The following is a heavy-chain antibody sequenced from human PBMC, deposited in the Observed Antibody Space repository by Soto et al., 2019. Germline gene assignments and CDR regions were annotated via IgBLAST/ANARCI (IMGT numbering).Heavy chain of an antibody. CDR1: SGPSSSHN. Sequence: QVQLQQSGPGLVKPSETLSLTCTVSSGPSSSHNWGWIRQPPGRGLEWIGYVYDTGDTSYNPSLRSRVTISAETTTNHISLTLTSVTAADTAVYYCVRQGIGYLHGLVDVWGQGTTVSVSS. CDR2: VYDTGDT. CDR3: VRQGIGYLHGLVDV. J-gene: IGHJ6*02. V-gene: IGHV4-59*08. D-gene: IGHD1-1*01.